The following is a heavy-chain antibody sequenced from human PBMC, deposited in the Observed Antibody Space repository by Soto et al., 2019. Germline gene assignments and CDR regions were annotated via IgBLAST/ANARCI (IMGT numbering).Heavy chain of an antibody. J-gene: IGHJ3*02. Sequence: PGGSLRLSCSASGLTFSSYAMHWVRQAPGKGLEYVSAISSNGGSTYYADSVKGRFTISRDNSKNTLYLQMSSLRAEDTAVYYCVKGIAVAGTTDRDAFDICGQGTMVTVSS. CDR2: ISSNGGST. D-gene: IGHD6-19*01. V-gene: IGHV3-64D*06. CDR3: VKGIAVAGTTDRDAFDI. CDR1: GLTFSSYA.